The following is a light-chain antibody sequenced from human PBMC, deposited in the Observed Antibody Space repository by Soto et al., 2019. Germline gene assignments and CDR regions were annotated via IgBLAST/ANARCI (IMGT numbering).Light chain of an antibody. V-gene: IGKV3D-15*01. CDR2: GAS. J-gene: IGKJ5*01. Sequence: IVLTQSPATLSVSPVERATLSCMASQSVSSNLAWYHQKPGQAPRLLISGASTRATGVPARFSGSGSGTEFTLTITSLQSEDFAVYCCQQYNNWPLNFGPGTRLEIK. CDR3: QQYNNWPLN. CDR1: QSVSSN.